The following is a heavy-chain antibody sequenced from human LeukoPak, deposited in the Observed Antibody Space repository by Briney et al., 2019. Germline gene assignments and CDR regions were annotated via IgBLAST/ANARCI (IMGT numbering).Heavy chain of an antibody. D-gene: IGHD6-25*01. V-gene: IGHV4-39*01. CDR1: GGSISSSSYY. J-gene: IGHJ3*02. Sequence: PSETLSLTCTVSGGSISSSSYYWGWIRQPPGKGLGWIGSIYYSGSTYYNPSLKSRVTISVDTSKNQFFLNLNSVTAADTAVYYCARRVAAVWGPTPFDIWGQGTMVSVSS. CDR3: ARRVAAVWGPTPFDI. CDR2: IYYSGST.